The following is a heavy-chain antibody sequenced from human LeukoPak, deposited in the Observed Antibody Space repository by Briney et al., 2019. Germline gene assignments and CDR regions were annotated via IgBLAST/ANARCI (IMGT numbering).Heavy chain of an antibody. CDR2: IYYTGST. CDR3: ATTTSGGDAFDI. J-gene: IGHJ3*02. CDR1: GGSIISSSYY. V-gene: IGHV4-39*07. Sequence: SETLSLTCTVSGGSIISSSYYWGWIRQPPGKGLEWIGSIYYTGSTYYNPSLRSRVTMSVDTSRNQFSLKLSSVTAADTAVYYCATTTSGGDAFDIWGQGTMVTVSS. D-gene: IGHD1-26*01.